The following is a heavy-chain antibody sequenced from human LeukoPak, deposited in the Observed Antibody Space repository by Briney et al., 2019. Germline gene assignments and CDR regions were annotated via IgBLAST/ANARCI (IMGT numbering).Heavy chain of an antibody. D-gene: IGHD3-3*01. V-gene: IGHV5-51*01. J-gene: IGHJ4*02. Sequence: GESLKISCQGSRDSFINYWIGWVRQMPGKGLEWMAIIHPGDSDITYSPSFQGQVTISADMSITTAYLQWSSLKASDTAVYYCARLGIYGVLDVSAPVDYWGQGTLVTVSS. CDR3: ARLGIYGVLDVSAPVDY. CDR2: IHPGDSDI. CDR1: RDSFINYW.